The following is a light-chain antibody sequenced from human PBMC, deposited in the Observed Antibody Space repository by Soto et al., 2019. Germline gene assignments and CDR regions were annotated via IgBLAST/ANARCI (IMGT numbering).Light chain of an antibody. V-gene: IGKV1-12*01. CDR3: LQTFTTHIT. CDR1: QGISSW. CDR2: SSS. Sequence: DIQMTQSPSSVSASVGDRVTITCRASQGISSWLAWYQQKPGKAPKLLMYSSSILHDGVSSRFSGDGSGTAFTLTITGLQPEDFATYYCLQTFTTHITFGGGTTVEVK. J-gene: IGKJ4*01.